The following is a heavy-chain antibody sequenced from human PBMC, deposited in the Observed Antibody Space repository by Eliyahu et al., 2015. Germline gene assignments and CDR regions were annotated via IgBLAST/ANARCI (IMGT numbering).Heavy chain of an antibody. CDR1: GFSXDXYR. V-gene: IGHV3-21*01. CDR2: ISASGRKI. CDR3: AIDYAATPWVSFGMDV. Sequence: EVQLVESGGGQVKPGGSLRLXCAAXGFSXDXYRMXWVRQAPGKGLGWXSSISASGRKIDYADSVKSRFTISRDNAKNSLYLQMNSLRAEDTAVYYCAIDYAATPWVSFGMDVWGQGTTVTVSS. J-gene: IGHJ6*02. D-gene: IGHD4/OR15-4a*01.